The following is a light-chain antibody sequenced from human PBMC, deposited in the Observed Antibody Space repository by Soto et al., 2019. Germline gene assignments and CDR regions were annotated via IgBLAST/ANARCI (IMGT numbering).Light chain of an antibody. J-gene: IGKJ1*01. V-gene: IGKV1-9*01. CDR1: QGISSY. Sequence: DIQLTQSPSFLSASVGDRVTITCRASQGISSYLAWYQQKPGKAPKLLIYAASTLQSGVPSRFSGSGSGTDFTLTISSLQPEDFATYYCQQLNSYPPGFGQGTKVEIK. CDR3: QQLNSYPPG. CDR2: AAS.